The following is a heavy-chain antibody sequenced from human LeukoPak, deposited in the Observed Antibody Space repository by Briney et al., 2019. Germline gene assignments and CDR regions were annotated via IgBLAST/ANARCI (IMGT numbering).Heavy chain of an antibody. D-gene: IGHD6-19*01. CDR1: GFTFSSYS. CDR2: IWYDGSNK. V-gene: IGHV3-33*01. Sequence: TGRSLRLSCAASGFTFSSYSMHWVRQAPGKGLEWVAVIWYDGSNKYYADSVKGRFTISRDNSKNTLYLQMNSLRAEDTAVYYCAGSIAVAGTIDYWGQGTLVTVSS. CDR3: AGSIAVAGTIDY. J-gene: IGHJ4*02.